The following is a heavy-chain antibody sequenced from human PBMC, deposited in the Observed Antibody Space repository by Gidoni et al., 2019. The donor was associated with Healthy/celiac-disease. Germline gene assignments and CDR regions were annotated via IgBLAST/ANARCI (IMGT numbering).Heavy chain of an antibody. V-gene: IGHV4-39*01. J-gene: IGHJ5*02. Sequence: QLQLQESGPGLVKPSETLSLTCTVSGGSISSSSYYWGWIRQPPGKGLEWIGSIYYSGSTYYNPSLKSRVTISVDTSKNQFSLKLSSVTAADTAVYYCARLFARDWFDPWGQGTLVTVSS. CDR1: GGSISSSSYY. CDR3: ARLFARDWFDP. CDR2: IYYSGST. D-gene: IGHD3-9*01.